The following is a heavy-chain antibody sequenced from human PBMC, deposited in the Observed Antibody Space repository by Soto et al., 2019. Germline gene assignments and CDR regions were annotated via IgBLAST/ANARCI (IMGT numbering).Heavy chain of an antibody. Sequence: SETLSLTCAVSGFSISSDYFWGWIRQPPGKGLEWIGSIYHTGTTYYSPSLKSRSTIFLDTSKNQFSLNLTSVPAADTAIYFSPSDGLRYWDRSRYYSGPYLEYWGQGARVTGST. CDR2: IYHTGTT. J-gene: IGHJ4*02. CDR1: GFSISSDYF. CDR3: PSDGLRYWDRSRYYSGPYLEY. D-gene: IGHD3-22*01. V-gene: IGHV4-38-2*01.